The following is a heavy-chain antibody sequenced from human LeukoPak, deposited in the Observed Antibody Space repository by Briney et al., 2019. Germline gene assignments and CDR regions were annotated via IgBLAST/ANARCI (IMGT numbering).Heavy chain of an antibody. CDR2: IYYSGST. J-gene: IGHJ6*03. D-gene: IGHD1-26*01. CDR3: ARDRIVGAPGAYYYYMDV. Sequence: SQTLSLTCTVSGGSISSGGCYWSWIRQHPGKGLEWIGYIYYSGSTYYNPSLKSRVTISVDTSKNQFSLKLSSVTAADTAVYYCARDRIVGAPGAYYYYMDVWGKGTTVTVSS. CDR1: GGSISSGGCY. V-gene: IGHV4-31*03.